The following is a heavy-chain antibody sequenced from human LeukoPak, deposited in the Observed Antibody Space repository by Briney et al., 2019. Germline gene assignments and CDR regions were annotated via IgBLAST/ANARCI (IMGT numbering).Heavy chain of an antibody. CDR1: GGSISSGGYS. D-gene: IGHD3-3*01. J-gene: IGHJ4*02. CDR2: IYHSGST. CDR3: ARGGLTRFDY. Sequence: SQTLSLTCAVSGGSISSGGYSWSWIRQPPGKGLEWIGYIYHSGSTYYNPSLKSRVTISVDRSKNQFSLKLSSVTAADTAVYYCARGGLTRFDYWGQGTLVTVSS. V-gene: IGHV4-30-2*01.